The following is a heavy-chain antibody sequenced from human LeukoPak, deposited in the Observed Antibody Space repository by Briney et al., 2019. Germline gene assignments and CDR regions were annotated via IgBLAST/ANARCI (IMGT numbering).Heavy chain of an antibody. D-gene: IGHD3-10*01. CDR3: ARIYGSGPYYYGMDV. Sequence: GGSLRLSCAASGFTFSNFAMSWVRQAPGKGLEWVSSISSSSSYIYYADSVKGRFTISRDNAKNSLYLQMNSLRAEDTAVYYCARIYGSGPYYYGMDVWGQGTTVTVSS. CDR2: ISSSSSYI. V-gene: IGHV3-21*01. CDR1: GFTFSNFA. J-gene: IGHJ6*02.